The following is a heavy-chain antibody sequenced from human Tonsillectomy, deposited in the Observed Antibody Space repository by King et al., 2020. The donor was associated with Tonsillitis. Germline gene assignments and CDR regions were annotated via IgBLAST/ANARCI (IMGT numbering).Heavy chain of an antibody. J-gene: IGHJ4*02. CDR2: IYYSGST. Sequence: LQLQESGPGLVKPSGTLSLSCTVSGGSISSSRYYWGWIRQPPGKGLEWVGSIYYSGSTHYNPSLKRRVTISVDTSKNQFSLKLRSVTAADTAVFYCAREAYYYDTSGYSSFDYWGQGALVTVSS. V-gene: IGHV4-39*02. CDR3: AREAYYYDTSGYSSFDY. CDR1: GGSISSSRYY. D-gene: IGHD3-22*01.